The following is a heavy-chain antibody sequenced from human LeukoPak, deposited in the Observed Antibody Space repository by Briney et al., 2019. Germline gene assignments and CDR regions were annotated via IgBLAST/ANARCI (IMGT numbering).Heavy chain of an antibody. CDR1: GGSISSGGYY. CDR2: IYHSGST. D-gene: IGHD6-13*01. V-gene: IGHV4-30-2*01. J-gene: IGHJ4*02. CDR3: ARDRGYSSSHFDY. Sequence: SQTLSLTCTVSGGSISSGGYYWSWIRQPPGKGLEWIGYIYHSGSTYYNPSLKSRVTISVDRSKNQFSLKLSSVTAADTAVYYCARDRGYSSSHFDYWGQGTLVTVSS.